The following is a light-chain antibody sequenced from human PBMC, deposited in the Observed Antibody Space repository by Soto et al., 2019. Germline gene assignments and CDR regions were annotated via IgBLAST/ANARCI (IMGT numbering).Light chain of an antibody. CDR2: DAS. CDR1: RSISDW. Sequence: DIQMTQSPSSLSPSVGDRVTITCRASRSISDWLAWYQQKPGKAPELLIFDASNLKSGVSSRFSDSGSGTEFTLTISRLQTADVATYYCMQYSSHSWTFGQGTKVEIK. CDR3: MQYSSHSWT. V-gene: IGKV1-5*01. J-gene: IGKJ1*01.